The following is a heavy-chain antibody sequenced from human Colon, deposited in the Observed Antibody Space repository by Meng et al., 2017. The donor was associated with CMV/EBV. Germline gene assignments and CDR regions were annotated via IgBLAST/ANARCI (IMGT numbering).Heavy chain of an antibody. CDR1: GFTLSGYW. CDR3: ARHTTLDDWFDP. V-gene: IGHV3-7*01. J-gene: IGHJ5*02. Sequence: GGSLRLSCAASGFTLSGYWMSWVRQAPGKGLEWVANVNQDGSEKYYVDSLKGRFAISRDNAKNSVSLLLNNLRAEDTAVYYCARHTTLDDWFDPWGQGTMVTVSS. CDR2: VNQDGSEK. D-gene: IGHD1-1*01.